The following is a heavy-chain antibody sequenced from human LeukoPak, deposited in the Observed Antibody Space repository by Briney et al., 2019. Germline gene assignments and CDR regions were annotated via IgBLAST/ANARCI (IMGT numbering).Heavy chain of an antibody. D-gene: IGHD6-13*01. CDR3: ARDSPPIAAADHLKYFDY. J-gene: IGHJ4*02. CDR1: GYTFTSYY. Sequence: ASVKVSCKASGYTFTSYYMHWVRQAPGQGLEWMGIINPSGGSTSYAQKFQGRVTMTRGTFTSTVYMELSSLRSEDTAVYYCARDSPPIAAADHLKYFDYWGQGTLVTVSS. CDR2: INPSGGST. V-gene: IGHV1-46*01.